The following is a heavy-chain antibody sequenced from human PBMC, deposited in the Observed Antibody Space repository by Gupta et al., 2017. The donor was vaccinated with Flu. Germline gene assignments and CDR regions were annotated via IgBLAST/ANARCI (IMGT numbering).Heavy chain of an antibody. V-gene: IGHV1-18*01. J-gene: IGHJ4*02. D-gene: IGHD2-21*02. Sequence: QVQLVQSGAEVKKPGASVKVSCKASGYTFTSYGISWVRQAPGQGLEWMGWISAYNGNTNYAQKLQGRVTMTTDTSTSTAYMEVRSLRSDDTAEDYCARFCDGGDCYSRRYFDYWGQGTLVTVSS. CDR3: ARFCDGGDCYSRRYFDY. CDR2: ISAYNGNT. CDR1: GYTFTSYG.